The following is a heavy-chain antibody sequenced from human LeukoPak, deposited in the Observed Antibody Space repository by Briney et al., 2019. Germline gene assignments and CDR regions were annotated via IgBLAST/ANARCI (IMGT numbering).Heavy chain of an antibody. J-gene: IGHJ5*02. CDR2: IYYSGST. CDR3: ARDSPARSSSWFDP. CDR1: GGSISSGGYY. V-gene: IGHV4-31*03. Sequence: SETLSLTCTVSGGSISSGGYYWSWIRQHPGKGPEWIGYIYYSGSTYYNPSLKSRVTISVDTSKNQFSLKLSSVTAADTAVYYCARDSPARSSSWFDPWGQGTLVTVSS. D-gene: IGHD2-2*01.